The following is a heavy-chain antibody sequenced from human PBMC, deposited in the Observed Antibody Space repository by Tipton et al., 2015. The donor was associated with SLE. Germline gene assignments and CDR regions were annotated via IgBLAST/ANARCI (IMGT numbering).Heavy chain of an antibody. V-gene: IGHV4-38-2*02. D-gene: IGHD6-6*01. CDR2: IYHSGST. CDR1: GYSISSGYY. J-gene: IGHJ4*02. CDR3: ARERVNGGAALPGY. Sequence: TLSLTCTVSGYSISSGYYWGWIRQPPGKGLEWIGSIYHSGSTYYNPSLKSRVTISVDTSKNQFSLKLSSVTAADTAVYYCARERVNGGAALPGYWGQGTLVTVSS.